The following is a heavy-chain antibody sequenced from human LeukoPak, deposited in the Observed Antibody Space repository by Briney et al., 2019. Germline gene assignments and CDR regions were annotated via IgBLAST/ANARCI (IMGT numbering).Heavy chain of an antibody. Sequence: GGSLRLSCVVSGFGFGSSWMTWVRQAPGRGLEYVANIKEDGSEKYFVDSVKGRFTISRDNAKNSVFLQMNSLRVEDTAVYYCATGRLQPAHWGQGTLVTVSS. J-gene: IGHJ4*02. D-gene: IGHD5-24*01. CDR1: GFGFGSSW. CDR3: ATGRLQPAH. V-gene: IGHV3-7*01. CDR2: IKEDGSEK.